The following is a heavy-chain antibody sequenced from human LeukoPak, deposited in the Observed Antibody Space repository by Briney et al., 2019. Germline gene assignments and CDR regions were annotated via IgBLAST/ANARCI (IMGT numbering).Heavy chain of an antibody. CDR2: INGDGRSR. D-gene: IGHD6-13*01. V-gene: IGHV3-74*01. CDR1: GFTFSNYW. Sequence: GGSLRLSCAACGFTFSNYWMHWVRQAPAAGRVWVSRINGDGRSRNYADSVKGRVTISRDNAKNTLYLQTNSLRAEDTAVYYCASASSHRIAAGGDYWGQGTLVTVSS. J-gene: IGHJ4*02. CDR3: ASASSHRIAAGGDY.